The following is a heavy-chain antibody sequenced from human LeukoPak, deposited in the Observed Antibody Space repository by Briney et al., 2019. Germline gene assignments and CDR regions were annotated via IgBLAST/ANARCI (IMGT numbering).Heavy chain of an antibody. V-gene: IGHV4-38-2*01. D-gene: IGHD3-22*01. CDR1: HYSISSGYY. Sequence: KPSETLSLTCAVSHYSISSGYYWGWVRQPPGKGLEWIGSIYHSGNTYYNPSLKSRVTISVDTSNNQFPLKLSSVTAADTAVYYCARAPYDSSGYHFDYWGQGTLVTVSS. J-gene: IGHJ4*02. CDR2: IYHSGNT. CDR3: ARAPYDSSGYHFDY.